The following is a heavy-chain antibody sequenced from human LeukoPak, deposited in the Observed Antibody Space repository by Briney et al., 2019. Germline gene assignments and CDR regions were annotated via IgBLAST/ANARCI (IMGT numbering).Heavy chain of an antibody. CDR2: IYADGTT. D-gene: IGHD6-19*01. V-gene: IGHV3-53*01. CDR1: EFTVSNNY. CDR3: AKGLGFLPQFDY. Sequence: GESLRLSCAASEFTVSNNYMSWVRQAPRKGLEWVPVIYADGTTYYADSVKGRFTISRDNSKSTVYLQMNSLRAEDTALYYCAKGLGFLPQFDYWGQGTLVAVSS. J-gene: IGHJ4*02.